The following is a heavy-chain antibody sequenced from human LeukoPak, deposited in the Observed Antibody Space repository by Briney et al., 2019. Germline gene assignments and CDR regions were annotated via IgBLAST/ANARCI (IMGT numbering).Heavy chain of an antibody. D-gene: IGHD1-26*01. Sequence: PSETLSLTCTVSGGSISSSSYFWGWIRQPPGKGLEWIGSMYYSGSTHYSPSLKSRVTISLDTPKNQFSLRLRSVTAADTAVYYCARVSHSWPWVFFDPWGRGTLVTVSS. V-gene: IGHV4-39*07. CDR2: MYYSGST. J-gene: IGHJ2*01. CDR3: ARVSHSWPWVFFDP. CDR1: GGSISSSSYF.